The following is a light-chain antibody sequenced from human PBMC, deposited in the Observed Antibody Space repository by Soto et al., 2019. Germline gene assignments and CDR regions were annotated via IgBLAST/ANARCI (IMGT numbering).Light chain of an antibody. CDR2: GAS. J-gene: IGKJ4*01. V-gene: IGKV3D-15*01. CDR1: QSVDSN. Sequence: EIVMTQSPATLSVSPGDGATLSCRASQSVDSNLAWYQQKPGQTPRLLMYGASTRPTGIPARFSGSVSGTEFTLTNISLQSEDAAVYYCQQYNEWPLTFGGGTKVEIK. CDR3: QQYNEWPLT.